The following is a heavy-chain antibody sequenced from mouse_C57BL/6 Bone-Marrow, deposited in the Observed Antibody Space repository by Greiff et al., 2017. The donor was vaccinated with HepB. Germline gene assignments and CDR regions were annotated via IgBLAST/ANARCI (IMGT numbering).Heavy chain of an antibody. CDR1: GFTFSSYA. CDR3: ARPHSTVVAGDAMDY. Sequence: EVKLMESGGGLVKPGGSLKLSCAASGFTFSSYAMSWVRQTPEKRLEWVATISDGGSYTYYPDNVKGRFTISRDNAKNNLYLQMSHLKSEDTAMYYCARPHSTVVAGDAMDYWGQGTSVTVSS. CDR2: ISDGGSYT. V-gene: IGHV5-4*03. J-gene: IGHJ4*01. D-gene: IGHD1-1*01.